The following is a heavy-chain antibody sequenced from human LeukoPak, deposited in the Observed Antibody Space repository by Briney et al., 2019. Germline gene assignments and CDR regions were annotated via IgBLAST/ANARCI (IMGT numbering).Heavy chain of an antibody. CDR1: GFTFSSYA. D-gene: IGHD6-13*01. V-gene: IGHV3-30-3*01. Sequence: GRSLRLSCAASGFTFSSYAMHWVRQAPGKGLEWVAVISYDGSNKYYADSVKGRFTISRDNSKNTLYLQMNSQRAEDTAVYYCASSWGRQLVDWFDPWGQGTLVTVSS. CDR2: ISYDGSNK. J-gene: IGHJ5*02. CDR3: ASSWGRQLVDWFDP.